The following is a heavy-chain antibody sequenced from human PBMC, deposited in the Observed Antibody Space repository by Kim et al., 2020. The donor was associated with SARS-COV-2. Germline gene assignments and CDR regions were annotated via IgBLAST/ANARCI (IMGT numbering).Heavy chain of an antibody. CDR3: TDPAFFVSKSYFYSWY. D-gene: IGHD3-3*01. Sequence: GGSLRLSCATSGFTFNTYYMSWVRQAPGKGLEWVSAINSGGNTYYSDASVSRLSIFSRNSSNTPHHLLIYLLTPDTAADYYSTDPAFFVSKSYFYSWY. J-gene: IGHJ2*01. V-gene: IGHV3-53*04. CDR2: INSGGNT. CDR1: GFTFNTYY.